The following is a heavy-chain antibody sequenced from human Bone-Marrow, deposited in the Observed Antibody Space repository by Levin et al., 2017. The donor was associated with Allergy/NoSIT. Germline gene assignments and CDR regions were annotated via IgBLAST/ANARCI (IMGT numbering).Heavy chain of an antibody. CDR1: GFTFTRYW. Sequence: GESLKISCAASGFTFTRYWMHWVRQAPGKGLVWVSRIKGDGSTITYADSVKGRFTISRDNAKNTLDLQMNSLRAEDTAVYYCVRDLEGMDVWGQGTTVTVSS. D-gene: IGHD1-1*01. CDR2: IKGDGSTI. CDR3: VRDLEGMDV. V-gene: IGHV3-74*01. J-gene: IGHJ6*02.